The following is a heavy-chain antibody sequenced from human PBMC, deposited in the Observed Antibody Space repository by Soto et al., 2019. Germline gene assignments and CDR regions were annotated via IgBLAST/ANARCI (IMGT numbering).Heavy chain of an antibody. V-gene: IGHV5-51*01. CDR1: GYGVTTYC. CDR3: ARRRHAFDI. J-gene: IGHJ3*02. CDR2: IYPGDSDT. Sequence: PGESLKISCKGSGYGVTTYCIAWVRQMPGKGLEWMGIIYPGDSDTRYSPSFQGQVTISADKSINTAYLQWSSLKASDTAMYYCARRRHAFDIWGQGTMVTVSS.